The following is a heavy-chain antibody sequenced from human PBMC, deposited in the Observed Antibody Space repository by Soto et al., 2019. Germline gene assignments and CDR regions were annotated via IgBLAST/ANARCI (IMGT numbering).Heavy chain of an antibody. V-gene: IGHV1-3*05. Sequence: QVQLVQSGAEEKKPGASVKVSCKASGYTFTSYAMHWVRQAPGQRLEWMGWINAGNGNTKYSQKFQGRVTITRDTSASTAYMEPSSLRSEDTAVYYCARSIAVVTSLDYWGQGTLVTVSS. J-gene: IGHJ4*02. CDR1: GYTFTSYA. CDR2: INAGNGNT. CDR3: ARSIAVVTSLDY. D-gene: IGHD2-21*02.